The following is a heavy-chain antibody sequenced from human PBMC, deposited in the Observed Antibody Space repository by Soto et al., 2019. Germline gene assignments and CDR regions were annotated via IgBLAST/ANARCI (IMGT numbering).Heavy chain of an antibody. V-gene: IGHV1-69*13. CDR2: IIPIFGTA. CDR1: GGTFSSYA. J-gene: IGHJ4*02. Sequence: SVKVSCKASGGTFSSYAISWVRQAPGQGLEWMGGIIPIFGTANYAQKFQGRVTITADESTSTAYMELNSLRSEDTAVYYCARSDSSGYYYGFDYWGQGTLVTVSS. CDR3: ARSDSSGYYYGFDY. D-gene: IGHD3-22*01.